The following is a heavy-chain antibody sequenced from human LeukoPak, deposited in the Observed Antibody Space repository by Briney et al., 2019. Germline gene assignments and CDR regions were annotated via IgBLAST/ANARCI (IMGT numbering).Heavy chain of an antibody. V-gene: IGHV5-51*01. Sequence: GESLQISCQGSGYSFTSYWIGWVRQMPGKGLEWMGIIYPGDSDTRYSPSFQGQVTISADKSISTAYLQWSSLKASDTAMYYCARSTLSPGRLLLSPLDYWGQGTLVTVSS. D-gene: IGHD3-22*01. CDR2: IYPGDSDT. CDR3: ARSTLSPGRLLLSPLDY. CDR1: GYSFTSYW. J-gene: IGHJ4*02.